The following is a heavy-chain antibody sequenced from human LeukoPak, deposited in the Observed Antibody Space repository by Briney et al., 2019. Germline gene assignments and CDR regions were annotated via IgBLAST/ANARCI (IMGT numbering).Heavy chain of an antibody. CDR2: IYYSGST. J-gene: IGHJ3*02. V-gene: IGHV4-59*11. CDR1: GGSMNNHY. Sequence: PSETLSLTCSVSGGSMNNHYWSWIRQPPGKGLEWIGYIYYSGSTNYNPSLKSRVTISVDTSKNQFSLKLSSVTAADTAVYYCASWTAGEDAFDIWGQGTMVTVSS. D-gene: IGHD7-27*01. CDR3: ASWTAGEDAFDI.